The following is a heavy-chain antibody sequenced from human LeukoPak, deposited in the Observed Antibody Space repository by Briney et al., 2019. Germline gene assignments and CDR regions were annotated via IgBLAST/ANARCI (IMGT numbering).Heavy chain of an antibody. V-gene: IGHV4-4*09. J-gene: IGHJ6*04. CDR1: GGSISGYY. CDR3: ARFTYTTCPPDV. D-gene: IGHD3-16*01. CDR2: IYSSGSI. Sequence: SETLSLTCSVSGGSISGYYWTWIRQPPGQTLEWIGYIYSSGSINYNPSLQSRVTMSVDTSVNQFSLRLSSVTAADTAVYFCARFTYTTCPPDVWGKGTTVTVSS.